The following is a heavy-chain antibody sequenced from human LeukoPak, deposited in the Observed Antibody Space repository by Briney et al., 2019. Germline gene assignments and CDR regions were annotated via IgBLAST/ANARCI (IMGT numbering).Heavy chain of an antibody. V-gene: IGHV1-69*13. CDR2: IIPIFGTA. Sequence: SVKVSCKASGGTFSSYAISWVRQAPGQGLEWMGGIIPIFGTANYAQKFQGRVTITADESTSTAYMELSSLRSEDTAVYYCARGAQELLYFDYWGQGTLVTVSS. J-gene: IGHJ4*02. D-gene: IGHD2-15*01. CDR3: ARGAQELLYFDY. CDR1: GGTFSSYA.